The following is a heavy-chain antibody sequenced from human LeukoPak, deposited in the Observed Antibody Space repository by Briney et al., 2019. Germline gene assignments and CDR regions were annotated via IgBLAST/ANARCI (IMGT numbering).Heavy chain of an antibody. J-gene: IGHJ4*02. D-gene: IGHD1-20*01. CDR2: IKGDGSDN. V-gene: IGHV3-7*05. CDR3: AKAASGNWNDVSDY. Sequence: GGSLRLSCAASGFTFSSYWMSWVRQAPGKGLEWVANIKGDGSDNHYVDSVRGRFTISRDNAKNSLYLQMNSLRAEDAAVYYCAKAASGNWNDVSDYWGQGTLVTASS. CDR1: GFTFSSYW.